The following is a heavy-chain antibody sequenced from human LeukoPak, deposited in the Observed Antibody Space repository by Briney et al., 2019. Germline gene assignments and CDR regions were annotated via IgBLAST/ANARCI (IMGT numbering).Heavy chain of an antibody. CDR3: AREGLLMDV. Sequence: PGGSLRLSCAASGFTVSSNYMSWIRQPPGKGLEWIGEINHSGSTNYNPSLKSRVTISVDTSKNQFSLKLSSVTAADTAVYYCAREGLLMDVWGKGTTVTVSS. CDR1: GFTVSSNY. V-gene: IGHV4-34*01. CDR2: INHSGST. J-gene: IGHJ6*04. D-gene: IGHD5/OR15-5a*01.